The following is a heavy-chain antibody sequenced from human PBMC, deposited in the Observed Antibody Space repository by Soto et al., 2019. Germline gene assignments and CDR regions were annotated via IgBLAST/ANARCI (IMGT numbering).Heavy chain of an antibody. CDR2: IYHSGST. Sequence: QVQLQESGPGLVKPSGTLSLTCAVSGGSISSSNCWSWVRQPPGQGLEWIGEIYHSGSTNFNPSLKSRVTISVDKSKNQFSLKLNSVTAADTAVYYCARVSGSYYYGMDVWGQGTTVTVSS. CDR1: GGSISSSNC. V-gene: IGHV4-4*02. J-gene: IGHJ6*02. CDR3: ARVSGSYYYGMDV.